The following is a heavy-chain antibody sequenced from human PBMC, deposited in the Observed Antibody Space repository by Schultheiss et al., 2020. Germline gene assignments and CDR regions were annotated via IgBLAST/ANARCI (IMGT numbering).Heavy chain of an antibody. D-gene: IGHD3-22*01. J-gene: IGHJ4*02. CDR2: IYYSGST. CDR1: GGSISSSSYY. V-gene: IGHV4-61*05. CDR3: AREPVEDMIVVTTYFDY. Sequence: SETLSLTCTVSGGSISSSSYYWGWIRQPPGKGLEWIGYIYYSGSTNYNPSLRSLVTISVDTSKNQFSLKLRSVTAADTAVYYCAREPVEDMIVVTTYFDYWGQGTLVTVSS.